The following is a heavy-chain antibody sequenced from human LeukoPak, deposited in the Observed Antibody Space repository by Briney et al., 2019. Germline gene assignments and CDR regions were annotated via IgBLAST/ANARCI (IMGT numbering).Heavy chain of an antibody. V-gene: IGHV2-5*02. CDR2: IYWDDDK. Sequence: SGPTLVKPTQTLTLTCTFSGFSLSTSGVGVGWIRQPPGKAREWLALIYWDDDKRYSPSLKSRLTITKDTSKNQVVLTMTNMDPVDTATYYCAHIQMVRGVSYYFDYWGQGTLVTVSS. CDR3: AHIQMVRGVSYYFDY. J-gene: IGHJ4*02. CDR1: GFSLSTSGVG. D-gene: IGHD3-10*01.